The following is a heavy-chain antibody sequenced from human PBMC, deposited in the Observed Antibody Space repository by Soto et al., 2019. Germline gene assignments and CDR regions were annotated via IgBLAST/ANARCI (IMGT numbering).Heavy chain of an antibody. V-gene: IGHV3-48*03. D-gene: IGHD1-7*01. Sequence: EVQLVESGGGSVQPGGSLRLSCAASEVIFSTYEMNWVRQAPGKGLEWIAYISGGGSTVYYADSVKGRFTISRDIPKNSLYLQMNSLIAEDTAVYYCARGPGELELPYYFDHWGQGTLVTVSS. CDR1: EVIFSTYE. CDR2: ISGGGSTV. J-gene: IGHJ4*02. CDR3: ARGPGELELPYYFDH.